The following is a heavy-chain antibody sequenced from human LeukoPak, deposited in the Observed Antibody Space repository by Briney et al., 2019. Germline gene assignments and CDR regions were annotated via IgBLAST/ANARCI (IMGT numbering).Heavy chain of an antibody. D-gene: IGHD3-10*01. CDR2: INPNSGST. J-gene: IGHJ4*02. V-gene: IGHV1-2*06. CDR3: ARTMVRGDRDY. CDR1: GYIFTGYY. Sequence: GASVKVSCKAYGYIFTGYYMHWVRQAPGQGLEWMGRINPNSGSTNYAQKFQGRVTMTRDTSISTVYMELSRLRSDDTAVYYCARTMVRGDRDYWGQGTLVTVSS.